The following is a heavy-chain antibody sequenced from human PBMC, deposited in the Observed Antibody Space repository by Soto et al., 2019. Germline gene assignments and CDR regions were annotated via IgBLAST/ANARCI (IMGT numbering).Heavy chain of an antibody. Sequence: GSLRLSCAASGFTFSSYAMSWVRQAPGKGLEWVSAISGSGGSTYYADSVKGRFTISRDNSKNTLYLQMNSLRAEDTAVYYCAKDYYDILTGSHFDYWGQGTLVTVSS. V-gene: IGHV3-23*01. CDR3: AKDYYDILTGSHFDY. CDR1: GFTFSSYA. CDR2: ISGSGGST. D-gene: IGHD3-9*01. J-gene: IGHJ4*02.